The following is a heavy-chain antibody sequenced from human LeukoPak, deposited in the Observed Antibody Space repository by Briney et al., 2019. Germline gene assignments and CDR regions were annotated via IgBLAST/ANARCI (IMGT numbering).Heavy chain of an antibody. CDR1: GGSFSGYY. CDR3: ARGVREKDY. Sequence: SETLSLTCAVYGGSFSGYYWNWIRQPPGKGLEWIGEINHSGSTNYNPSLKSRVTISVDTSKNQFSLKLSSVTAADTAVYYCARGVREKDYWGQGTLVTVSS. J-gene: IGHJ4*02. V-gene: IGHV4-34*01. CDR2: INHSGST. D-gene: IGHD1-26*01.